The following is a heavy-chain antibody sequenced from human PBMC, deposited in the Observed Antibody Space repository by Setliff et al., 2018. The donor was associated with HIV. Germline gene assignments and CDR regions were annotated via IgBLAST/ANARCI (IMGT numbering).Heavy chain of an antibody. CDR2: IKSKNDGETT. V-gene: IGHV3-15*05. Sequence: PGGSLRLSCAASGFIFSNYGMTWVRQAPGRGLEWVGRIKSKNDGETTDFAAPVKGRFTLSRDDSKKTVYLQMDSLKTEDTAVYYCTTSDPSRLLYCGTTNCYSRPGNYYFLDLWGKGTTVTVSS. CDR1: GFIFSNYG. J-gene: IGHJ6*03. CDR3: TTSDPSRLLYCGTTNCYSRPGNYYFLDL. D-gene: IGHD2-21*01.